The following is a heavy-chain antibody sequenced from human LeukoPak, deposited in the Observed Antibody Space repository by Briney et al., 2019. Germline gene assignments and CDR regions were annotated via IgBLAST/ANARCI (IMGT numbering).Heavy chain of an antibody. CDR3: AKSGKILGY. CDR2: ISGSGSSI. D-gene: IGHD2-2*03. V-gene: IGHV3-48*03. Sequence: PGGSLRLSFVGSGYTFSDFEMNWVRQAPGKGLEWVAYISGSGSSIYYLDSVKGRFTISRDNAKNSLYLQMNSLRPEDTAVYYCAKSGKILGYWGRGTLVTVSS. CDR1: GYTFSDFE. J-gene: IGHJ4*02.